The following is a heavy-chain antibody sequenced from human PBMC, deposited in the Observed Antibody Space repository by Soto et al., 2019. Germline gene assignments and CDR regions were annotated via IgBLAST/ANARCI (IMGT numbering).Heavy chain of an antibody. J-gene: IGHJ5*02. CDR2: INPSGGST. Sequence: QVQLVQSGAEVKKHGASVKVSCKASGYTFTSYYMHWVRQAPGQGLEWMVIINPSGGSTSYAQKFQGRVSMTRDTSTSTVYMELSSLRSEDTAVYYCARDLLGFMGDPWGQGTLVTVSS. D-gene: IGHD2-21*01. V-gene: IGHV1-46*03. CDR3: ARDLLGFMGDP. CDR1: GYTFTSYY.